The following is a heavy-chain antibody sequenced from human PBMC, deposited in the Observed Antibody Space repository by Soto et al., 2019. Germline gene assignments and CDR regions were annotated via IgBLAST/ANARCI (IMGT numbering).Heavy chain of an antibody. D-gene: IGHD3-3*01. CDR2: INHSGST. J-gene: IGHJ5*02. CDR1: GGSFSGYY. Sequence: LSLTCAVYGGSFSGYYWSWIRQPPGKGLEWIGEINHSGSTNYNPSLKSRVTISVDTSKNQFSLKLSSVTAADTAVYYCAGVVGEDYDFWSGYLIGLWDRYWFDPWGQGTLVTVSS. CDR3: AGVVGEDYDFWSGYLIGLWDRYWFDP. V-gene: IGHV4-34*01.